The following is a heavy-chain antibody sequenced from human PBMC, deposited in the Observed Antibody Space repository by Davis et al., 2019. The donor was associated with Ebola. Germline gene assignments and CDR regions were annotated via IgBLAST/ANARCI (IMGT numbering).Heavy chain of an antibody. CDR2: IYHSGST. J-gene: IGHJ6*04. Sequence: SETLSPTCTVSGGSIISSIHYWSWIRQHPGKGLEWIGYIYHSGSTYYNPSLKSRVTMSVDTSKNQFSLRLSSVTAADTAVYYCSRGYGYYYHYGMDVWGKGTTVTVSS. CDR1: GGSIISSIHY. CDR3: SRGYGYYYHYGMDV. D-gene: IGHD1-1*01. V-gene: IGHV4-31*03.